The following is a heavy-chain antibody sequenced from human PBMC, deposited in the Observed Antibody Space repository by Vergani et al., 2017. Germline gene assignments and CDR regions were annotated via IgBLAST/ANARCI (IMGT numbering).Heavy chain of an antibody. V-gene: IGHV4-34*01. CDR3: ATEAAVAGTGDY. Sequence: QVQLQQWGAGLLKPSETLSLTCAVYGGSFSGYYWSWIRQPPGKGLEWIGEINHSGSTNYNPSLKSRVTISVDKSKNQFSLKLSSVTAADTALYYCATEAAVAGTGDYWGQGTLVTVSS. CDR1: GGSFSGYY. J-gene: IGHJ4*02. CDR2: INHSGST. D-gene: IGHD6-19*01.